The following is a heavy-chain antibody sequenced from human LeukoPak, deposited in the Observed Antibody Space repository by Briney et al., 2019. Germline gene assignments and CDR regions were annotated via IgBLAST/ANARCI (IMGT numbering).Heavy chain of an antibody. CDR2: ICDSGRTI. CDR1: SFSFSDYY. CDR3: ETAVQDYANESGYSDR. D-gene: IGHD5-12*01. V-gene: IGHV3-11*01. Sequence: GGSLRLSCATSSFSFSDYYMSWIRQAPGKGLEWVSYICDSGRTIYYADSVKGRFTISRDNAKNSVYLQMNNLGAQMNTVYDEETAVQDYANESGYSDRWGQGTLVTVSS. J-gene: IGHJ4*02.